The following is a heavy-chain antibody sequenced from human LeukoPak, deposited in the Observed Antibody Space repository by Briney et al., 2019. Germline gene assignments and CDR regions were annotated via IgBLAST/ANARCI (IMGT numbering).Heavy chain of an antibody. CDR2: MNPNSGNT. D-gene: IGHD5-12*01. J-gene: IGHJ4*02. CDR3: ARGKSGGYSIDY. CDR1: GYTLTSYD. Sequence: ASVKVSCKASGYTLTSYDINWVRQATGQGLEWMGWMNPNSGNTGYAQKFQGRVTMTRNTSISTAYMELSSLRSEDTAVYYCARGKSGGYSIDYWGQGTLVTVSS. V-gene: IGHV1-8*01.